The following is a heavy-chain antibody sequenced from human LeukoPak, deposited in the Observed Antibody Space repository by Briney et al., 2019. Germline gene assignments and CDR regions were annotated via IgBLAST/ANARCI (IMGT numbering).Heavy chain of an antibody. D-gene: IGHD2-15*01. J-gene: IGHJ4*02. CDR1: GYTFTSYA. Sequence: EASVKVSCKASGYTFTSYAMHWVRQAPGQRLEWMGWINAGNGNTKYSQKFQGRVTITRDTSASTAYMELSSLRSEDTAVYYCARLCSGGSCYYYFDYWGQGTLVIVSS. CDR2: INAGNGNT. CDR3: ARLCSGGSCYYYFDY. V-gene: IGHV1-3*01.